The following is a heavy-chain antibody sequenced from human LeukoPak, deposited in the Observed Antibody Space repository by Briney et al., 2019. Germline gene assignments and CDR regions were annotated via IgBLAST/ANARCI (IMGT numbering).Heavy chain of an antibody. CDR1: GFTFSSYA. J-gene: IGHJ4*02. CDR3: AKSQYYGDYEFDY. D-gene: IGHD4-17*01. V-gene: IGHV3-23*01. CDR2: ISGSGGST. Sequence: GGSLRLSCAASGFTFSSYAKSWVRQAPGKGLEWVSAISGSGGSTYYADSVKGRFTISRDNSKNTLYLQMNSLRAEDTAVYYCAKSQYYGDYEFDYWGQGTLVTVSS.